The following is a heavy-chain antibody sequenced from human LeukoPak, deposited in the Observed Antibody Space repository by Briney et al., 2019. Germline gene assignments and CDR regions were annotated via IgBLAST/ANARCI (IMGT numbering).Heavy chain of an antibody. Sequence: ASVKVSCKASGYTFTSYGISWVRQAPGQGPEWMGWISAYNGNTNYAQKLQGRVTMTTDTSTSTAYMELRSLRSDDTAVYYCARGVTMVRGVIIFDYWGQGTLVTVSS. CDR1: GYTFTSYG. J-gene: IGHJ4*02. CDR2: ISAYNGNT. V-gene: IGHV1-18*01. CDR3: ARGVTMVRGVIIFDY. D-gene: IGHD3-10*01.